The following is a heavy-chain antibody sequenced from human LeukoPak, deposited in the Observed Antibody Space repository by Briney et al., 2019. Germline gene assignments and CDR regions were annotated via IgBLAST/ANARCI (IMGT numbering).Heavy chain of an antibody. J-gene: IGHJ3*02. V-gene: IGHV1-46*01. CDR2: INPSGGST. D-gene: IGHD3-22*01. CDR3: ARPRLTYYYDSSGYNDAFDI. CDR1: GYTFTSYY. Sequence: ASVKVSCKASGYTFTSYYMHWVRQAPGQGLEWMGIINPSGGSTSYAQKFQGRVTMTRDTSTSTVYMELSSLRSEDTAVYYCARPRLTYYYDSSGYNDAFDIWGQGTMVTVSS.